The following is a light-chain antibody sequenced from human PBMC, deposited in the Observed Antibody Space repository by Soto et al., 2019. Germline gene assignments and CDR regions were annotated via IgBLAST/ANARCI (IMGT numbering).Light chain of an antibody. J-gene: IGKJ2*01. Sequence: EIVLTQSPATLSLSPGERATLSCRASQSVSSYLAWYQQKPRQAPRLLIYDASNRATGIPARFSGSGSGTDFTLTISSLEPEDFADYYCQQRSNWPPNTFGQGTQLEIK. V-gene: IGKV3-11*01. CDR3: QQRSNWPPNT. CDR1: QSVSSY. CDR2: DAS.